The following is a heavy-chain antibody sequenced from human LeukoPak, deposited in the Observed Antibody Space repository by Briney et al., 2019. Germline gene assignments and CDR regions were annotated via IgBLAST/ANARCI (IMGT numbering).Heavy chain of an antibody. CDR1: GYTFTGYY. CDR3: ARVEHLYYDSSGYLDY. Sequence: ASVKDSCKASGYTFTGYYMHWVRQAPGQGLEWMGWINPNSGGTNYAQKFQGRVTMTRDTSISTAYMELSRLRSDDTAVYYCARVEHLYYDSSGYLDYWGQGTLVTVSS. J-gene: IGHJ4*02. CDR2: INPNSGGT. V-gene: IGHV1-2*02. D-gene: IGHD3-22*01.